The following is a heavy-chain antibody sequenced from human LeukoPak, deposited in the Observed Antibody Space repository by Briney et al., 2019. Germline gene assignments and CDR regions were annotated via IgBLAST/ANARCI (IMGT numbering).Heavy chain of an antibody. Sequence: NPGRSLRLSCAASGFTFSSYAMHWVRQPPGKGLEWVAVISYDGSNKYYADSVKGRFTISRDNSKNTLYLQMNSLRAEDTAVYYCARGSKSYGDYIRSRIHYFDYWGQGTLVTVSS. J-gene: IGHJ4*02. V-gene: IGHV3-30*04. CDR2: ISYDGSNK. CDR3: ARGSKSYGDYIRSRIHYFDY. CDR1: GFTFSSYA. D-gene: IGHD4-17*01.